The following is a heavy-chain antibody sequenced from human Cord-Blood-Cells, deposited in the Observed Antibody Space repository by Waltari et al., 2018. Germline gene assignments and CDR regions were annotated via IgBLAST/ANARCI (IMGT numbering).Heavy chain of an antibody. CDR3: ARGVSWELLRWNNWFDP. V-gene: IGHV1-8*01. CDR2: MNPNSGNK. Sequence: QVQLVQSGAEVKKPGASVKVSCKASGYTFTSYDINWVRQATGQGLEWMGGMNPNSGNKGYAQKCQGRVTMTRNTSISTAYMELSSLRSEDTAVYYCARGVSWELLRWNNWFDPWGQGTLVTVSS. J-gene: IGHJ5*02. CDR1: GYTFTSYD. D-gene: IGHD1-26*01.